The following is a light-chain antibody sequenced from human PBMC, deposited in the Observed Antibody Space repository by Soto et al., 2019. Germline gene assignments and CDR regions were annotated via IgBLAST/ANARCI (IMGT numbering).Light chain of an antibody. Sequence: PGDRGTLSCRASQTVSGSYVAWYQQKPGQAPRLLIYGASSRATGIPDRFSGSGSGTDFTLTISRLEPEDFAVYYCQQYGNSPGFTFGPGTKVDIK. J-gene: IGKJ3*01. CDR3: QQYGNSPGFT. CDR2: GAS. V-gene: IGKV3-20*01. CDR1: QTVSGSY.